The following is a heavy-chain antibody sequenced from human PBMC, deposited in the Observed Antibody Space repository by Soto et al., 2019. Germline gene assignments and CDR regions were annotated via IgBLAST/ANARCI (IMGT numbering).Heavy chain of an antibody. Sequence: PGESLKISCKGSGYNFSSYWIGWVRQMPGKGLEWMGIIYPGDSNTRYSPSFQGQVTISADKSISTAYLQWSSLKASDTAMYYCARQRRIAVAGTAWFDPWGQGTLVTVS. CDR1: GYNFSSYW. CDR2: IYPGDSNT. CDR3: ARQRRIAVAGTAWFDP. J-gene: IGHJ5*02. D-gene: IGHD6-19*01. V-gene: IGHV5-51*01.